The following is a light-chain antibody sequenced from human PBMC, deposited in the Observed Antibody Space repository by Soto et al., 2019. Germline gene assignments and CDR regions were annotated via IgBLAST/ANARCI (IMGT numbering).Light chain of an antibody. V-gene: IGLV2-11*01. CDR3: CSYAGSYMNMV. Sequence: QSALTQPRSVSGSPGQSVTISCTGTSSDVGGYNYVSWYQQHPGKAPKLMIYDVSKRPSGVPDRFSGSKSGNTASLTISGLQAEDEADYYCCSYAGSYMNMVFGGGTKLTVL. CDR1: SSDVGGYNY. CDR2: DVS. J-gene: IGLJ2*01.